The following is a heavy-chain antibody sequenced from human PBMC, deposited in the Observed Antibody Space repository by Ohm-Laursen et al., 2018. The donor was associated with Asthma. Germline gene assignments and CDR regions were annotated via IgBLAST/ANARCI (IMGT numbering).Heavy chain of an antibody. CDR1: GFTFSSYS. J-gene: IGHJ5*02. CDR2: ISSSSSTI. D-gene: IGHD2-2*01. Sequence: GSLRLSCAASGFTFSSYSMNWVRQAPGKGLEWVSYISSSSSTIYYADSVKGRFTISRDNSKNTLYLQMNSLRAEDTAVYYCARDDIVVVPAAASNWFDPWGQGTLVTVSS. CDR3: ARDDIVVVPAAASNWFDP. V-gene: IGHV3-48*01.